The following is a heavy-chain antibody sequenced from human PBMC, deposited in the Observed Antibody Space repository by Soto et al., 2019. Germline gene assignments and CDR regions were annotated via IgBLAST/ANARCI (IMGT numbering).Heavy chain of an antibody. V-gene: IGHV3-30*18. CDR3: TKARDQLQSPWDMDV. Sequence: QVQLVESGGSVVQPGRSLRLSCVASGFSFNGYGMHWVRQAPGKGPEWVAVISYDGSNRYYADSVKGRFTISRDNSKNTLYLQMNSLRPEDTGVYYCTKARDQLQSPWDMDVWGQGTTVTVSS. CDR2: ISYDGSNR. CDR1: GFSFNGYG. J-gene: IGHJ6*02. D-gene: IGHD2-2*01.